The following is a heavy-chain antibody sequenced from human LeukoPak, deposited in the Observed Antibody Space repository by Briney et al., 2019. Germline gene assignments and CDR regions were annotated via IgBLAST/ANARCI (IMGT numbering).Heavy chain of an antibody. J-gene: IGHJ4*02. V-gene: IGHV3-21*01. CDR3: PIIPDYYDSSGCFDY. Sequence: GSLRLSRAASGFNFHSYYLNWVRQAPRKGLEWGSSISSNSSYIYYADSVKGRFTISRDNAKNSLYLQMNSLRAEDTAVYYCPIIPDYYDSSGCFDYWGQGTLVTVSS. CDR2: ISSNSSYI. D-gene: IGHD3-22*01. CDR1: GFNFHSYY.